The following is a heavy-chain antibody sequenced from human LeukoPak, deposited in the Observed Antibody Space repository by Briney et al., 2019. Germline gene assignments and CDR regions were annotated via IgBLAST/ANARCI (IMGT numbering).Heavy chain of an antibody. CDR2: IYYSGST. CDR3: ARLGYCSSTSCYTLQGWFDP. J-gene: IGHJ5*02. Sequence: SQTLSLTCTVSGGSISSGDYYWSWTRQPPGKGLEWIGYIYYSGSTYYNPSLKSRVTISVDTSKNQFSLKLSSVTAADTAVYYCARLGYCSSTSCYTLQGWFDPWGQGTLVTVSS. V-gene: IGHV4-30-4*01. D-gene: IGHD2-2*02. CDR1: GGSISSGDYY.